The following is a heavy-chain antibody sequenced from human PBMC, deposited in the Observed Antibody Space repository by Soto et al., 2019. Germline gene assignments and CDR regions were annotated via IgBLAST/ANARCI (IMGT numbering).Heavy chain of an antibody. CDR1: GYTFTSYA. CDR2: INAGNGNT. Sequence: ASVKFSCTSSGYTFTSYAMHWVRQAPGQRLEWMGWINAGNGNTKYSQKFQGRVTITRDTSASTAYMELSSLRSEDTAVYYCARPLDGRFLEWSPGSDGMDVSGQ. D-gene: IGHD3-3*01. V-gene: IGHV1-3*01. CDR3: ARPLDGRFLEWSPGSDGMDV. J-gene: IGHJ6*02.